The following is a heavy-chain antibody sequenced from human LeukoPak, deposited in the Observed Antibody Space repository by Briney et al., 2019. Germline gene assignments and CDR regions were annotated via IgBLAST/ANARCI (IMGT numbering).Heavy chain of an antibody. Sequence: SETLSLSCAVSGGSISSSNWWSWVRQPPGKGLEWIGAIYHSGSTNYNPSLKSRVTISVDKSKNQFSLKLSSVTAADTAVYYCARGSPGDYGDYGGNYFDYWGQGTLVTVSS. CDR3: ARGSPGDYGDYGGNYFDY. J-gene: IGHJ4*02. D-gene: IGHD4-17*01. CDR2: IYHSGST. CDR1: GGSISSSNW. V-gene: IGHV4-4*02.